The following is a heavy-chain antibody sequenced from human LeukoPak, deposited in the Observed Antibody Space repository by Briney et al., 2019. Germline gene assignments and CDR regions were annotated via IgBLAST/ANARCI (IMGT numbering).Heavy chain of an antibody. CDR1: GFTFSSYA. CDR3: ARDLPSKSFDY. CDR2: ISSNGGST. Sequence: GGSLRLSCAASGFTFSSYAVHWVRQAPGKGLEYVSAISSNGGSTYYANSVKGRFTISRDNSKNTLYLQMGSLRAEDMAVYYCARDLPSKSFDYWGQGTLVTVSS. V-gene: IGHV3-64*01. J-gene: IGHJ4*02.